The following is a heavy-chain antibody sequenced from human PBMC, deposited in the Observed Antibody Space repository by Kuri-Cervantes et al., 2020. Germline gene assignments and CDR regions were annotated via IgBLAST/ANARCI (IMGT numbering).Heavy chain of an antibody. CDR3: AKLGNGFDY. CDR2: ISWNSGSI. J-gene: IGHJ4*02. CDR1: GFTFDDYA. D-gene: IGHD4-23*01. V-gene: IGHV3-9*01. Sequence: SLKISCAASGFTFDDYAMHWVRQAPGKGLEWVSGISWNSGSIGYADSVKGRFTISRDNAKNSLYLQMNSLRAEDTALYYFAKLGNGFDYWGQGTLVTVSS.